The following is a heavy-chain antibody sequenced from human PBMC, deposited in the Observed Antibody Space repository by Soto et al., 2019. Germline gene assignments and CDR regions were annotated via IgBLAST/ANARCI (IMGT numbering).Heavy chain of an antibody. CDR3: ARGRLPYSSSYADNWFDP. D-gene: IGHD6-6*01. J-gene: IGHJ5*02. V-gene: IGHV1-69*12. Sequence: QVQLVQSGAEVKKPGSSVKVSCKASGGTFSSYAISWVRQAPGQGLEWMGGIIPIFGTANYAQKFQGRVTITADESTSTAYMELSSLRSEDTAVYYCARGRLPYSSSYADNWFDPWGQGTLVTVSS. CDR2: IIPIFGTA. CDR1: GGTFSSYA.